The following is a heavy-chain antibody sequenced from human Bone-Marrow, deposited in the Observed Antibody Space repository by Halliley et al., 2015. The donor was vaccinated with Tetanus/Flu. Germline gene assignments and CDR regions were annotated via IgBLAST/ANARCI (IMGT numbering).Heavy chain of an antibody. Sequence: SSYIYYTDSVKGRFTISRDNAKNSLYLQMNSLGAEDTAVYYCARDRGCGGDCYHPFFFDSWGQGTLVTVSS. CDR3: ARDRGCGGDCYHPFFFDS. CDR2: SSYI. V-gene: IGHV3-21*01. J-gene: IGHJ4*02. D-gene: IGHD2-21*02.